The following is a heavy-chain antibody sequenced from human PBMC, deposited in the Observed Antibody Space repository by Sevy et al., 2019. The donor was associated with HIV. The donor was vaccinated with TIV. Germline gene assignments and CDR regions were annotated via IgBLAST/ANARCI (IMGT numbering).Heavy chain of an antibody. CDR3: AIPGFSGYDGVDQ. CDR1: GYTFTSYS. D-gene: IGHD5-12*01. J-gene: IGHJ4*02. CDR2: INPSGGST. Sequence: ASVKVSCKASGYTFTSYSIDWVRQAPGQGLEWMGIINPSGGSTTYAQMFQGRVTLTRDKSTSTVFLELSSLRSDDTAVYYCAIPGFSGYDGVDQWGQGTLVTVSS. V-gene: IGHV1-46*01.